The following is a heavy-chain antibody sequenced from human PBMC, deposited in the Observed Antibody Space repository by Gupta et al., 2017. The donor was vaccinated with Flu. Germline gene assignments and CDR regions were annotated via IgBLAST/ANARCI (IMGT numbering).Heavy chain of an antibody. CDR1: GFTFSDYA. D-gene: IGHD3-3*01. CDR2: IWYDGSDK. V-gene: IGHV3-33*01. J-gene: IGHJ6*02. CDR3: ARSRYDFWSGYVGSEYGMDV. Sequence: QLVESGGGVVQPGRSLRLSCAASGFTFSDYAMQWVRQAPGKGPEWLAIIWYDGSDKYYADSVKGRFTISRDNSRNTLYMQMNTLRAEDTAVYYCARSRYDFWSGYVGSEYGMDVWGQGTTVTVS.